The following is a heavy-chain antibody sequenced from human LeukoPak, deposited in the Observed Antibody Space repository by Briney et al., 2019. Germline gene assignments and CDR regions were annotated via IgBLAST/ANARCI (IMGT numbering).Heavy chain of an antibody. J-gene: IGHJ3*02. CDR3: AREIERAFDI. Sequence: EASVKVSCKASGGTFSSYAISWVRQAPGQGLEWMGGIIPIFGTANYAQKFQGRVTITADESTSTAYMELSSLRSEDMAVYYCAREIERAFDIWGQGTMVTVSS. V-gene: IGHV1-69*01. CDR2: IIPIFGTA. CDR1: GGTFSSYA.